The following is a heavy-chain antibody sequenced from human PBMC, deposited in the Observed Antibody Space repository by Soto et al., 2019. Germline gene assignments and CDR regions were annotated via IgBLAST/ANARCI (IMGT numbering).Heavy chain of an antibody. V-gene: IGHV4-31*03. CDR2: IYYSGST. Sequence: QVQLQESGPGLVKPSQTLSLTCTVSGGSISSGDYYWSWIRQHPGKGLEWIGFIYYSGSTYYNPSLKSRVTISVDPSKTQFSLKLSSVTAADTAVYYCARWVVVSAFDIWGQGTMVTVSS. J-gene: IGHJ3*02. CDR1: GGSISSGDYY. CDR3: ARWVVVSAFDI. D-gene: IGHD2-15*01.